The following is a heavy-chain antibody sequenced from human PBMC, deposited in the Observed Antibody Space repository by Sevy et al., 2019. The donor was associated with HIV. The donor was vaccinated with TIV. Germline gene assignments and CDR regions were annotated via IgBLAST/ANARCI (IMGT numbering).Heavy chain of an antibody. D-gene: IGHD2-2*01. CDR3: ARDSRAYCSSTSCYLNWFDP. V-gene: IGHV1-18*01. Sequence: ASVKVSCKASGYTFTSYGISWVRQAPGQGLEWMGWISAYNGNTNYAQKLQGRVTMTTDTSTSTAYMELRSLRSDETAVYYCARDSRAYCSSTSCYLNWFDPWGQGTLVTVSS. CDR2: ISAYNGNT. J-gene: IGHJ5*02. CDR1: GYTFTSYG.